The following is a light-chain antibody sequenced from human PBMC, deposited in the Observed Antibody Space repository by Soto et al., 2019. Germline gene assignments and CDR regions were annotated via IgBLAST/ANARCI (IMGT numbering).Light chain of an antibody. V-gene: IGLV1-40*01. CDR1: SSNIGAGYD. J-gene: IGLJ1*01. CDR3: QSYDSSLSGYV. Sequence: QSVLTQPPSVSGAPGQRVTISCTGSSSNIGAGYDVHWYQQLPGTAPKLLIYGNSNRPSGVPYRFSGSKSGTSASLAITGPKAEDEADYYCQSYDSSLSGYVFGTGTKLTVL. CDR2: GNS.